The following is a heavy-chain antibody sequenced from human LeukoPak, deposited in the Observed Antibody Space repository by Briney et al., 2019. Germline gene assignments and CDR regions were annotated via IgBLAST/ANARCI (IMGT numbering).Heavy chain of an antibody. CDR2: ISGSGDST. V-gene: IGHV3-23*01. CDR3: AKHVGSARHFDY. CDR1: GFTFRSYV. D-gene: IGHD6-6*01. J-gene: IGHJ4*02. Sequence: GGSLRLSCAASGFTFRSYVMTWVRQAPGKGLGWVSEISGSGDSTCYADSVKGRFTISRDNSKNTLYLQMNSLRADDTAVYYCAKHVGSARHFDYWGQGTLVTVSS.